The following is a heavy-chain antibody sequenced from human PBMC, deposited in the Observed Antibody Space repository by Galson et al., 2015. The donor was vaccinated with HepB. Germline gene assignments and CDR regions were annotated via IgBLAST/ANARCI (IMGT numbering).Heavy chain of an antibody. Sequence: SLRLSCAASGFTFSNYAMSWVRQAPGKGLECVSAVTTSGSSTYYADSVKGRFTISRDNSRNMLYLQMNSLRADDTAIYYCALGISFKYWGQGTLVTVSS. CDR1: GFTFSNYA. CDR3: ALGISFKY. J-gene: IGHJ4*02. V-gene: IGHV3-23*01. CDR2: VTTSGSST. D-gene: IGHD4-23*01.